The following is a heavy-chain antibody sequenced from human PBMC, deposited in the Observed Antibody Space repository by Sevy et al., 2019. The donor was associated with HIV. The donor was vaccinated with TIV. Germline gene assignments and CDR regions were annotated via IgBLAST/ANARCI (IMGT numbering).Heavy chain of an antibody. CDR2: MIPDSGNT. J-gene: IGHJ6*02. Sequence: ASVKVSCKASGYTFTSYDINWVRQATGHRLEWMGWMIPDSGNTGSAQKFQSRVTMTRNTSISTAYMELISLRSEDTAVYYCARGDFWSDYYVRVYYYYGMDVWGQGTTVTVSS. D-gene: IGHD3-3*01. CDR1: GYTFTSYD. CDR3: ARGDFWSDYYVRVYYYYGMDV. V-gene: IGHV1-8*01.